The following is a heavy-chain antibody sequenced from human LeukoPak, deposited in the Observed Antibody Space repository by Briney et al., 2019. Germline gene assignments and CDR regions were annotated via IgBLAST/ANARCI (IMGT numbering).Heavy chain of an antibody. J-gene: IGHJ6*02. CDR3: ARDTPDSSGYLSGMDV. D-gene: IGHD3-22*01. CDR1: GGSISSYY. CDR2: IYYSGST. V-gene: IGHV4-59*01. Sequence: PSETLSLTCTVSGGSISSYYWSWIRQPPGKGLEWIGYIYYSGSTNYNPSLKSRVTISVDTSKNQFSLKLSSVTAADTAVYYCARDTPDSSGYLSGMDVWGQGTTVTASS.